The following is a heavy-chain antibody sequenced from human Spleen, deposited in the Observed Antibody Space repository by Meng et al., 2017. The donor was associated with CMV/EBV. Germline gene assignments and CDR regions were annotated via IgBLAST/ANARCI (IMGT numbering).Heavy chain of an antibody. CDR1: GLNCRSDG. CDR2: IRSASYNM. Sequence: CAASGLNCRSDGMNWVRQAPEKGREWVSSIRSASYNMYGADSVRGRFTISRDNAKNSLFLKMNSLRAEDTAVYYCARGVYAAVNTPDFWGQGTLVTVSS. J-gene: IGHJ4*02. CDR3: ARGVYAAVNTPDF. V-gene: IGHV3-21*01. D-gene: IGHD4-17*01.